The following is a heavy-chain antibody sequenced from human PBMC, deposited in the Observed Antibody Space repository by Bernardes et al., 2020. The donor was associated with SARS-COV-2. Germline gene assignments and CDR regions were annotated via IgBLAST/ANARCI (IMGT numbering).Heavy chain of an antibody. J-gene: IGHJ3*02. D-gene: IGHD6-13*01. CDR1: ALPFSDSG. Sequence: GGSLRLSCATSALPFSDSGIHWVRQASGKGLEWVGRTRSKTNNYATEYAASVRGRFIISRDNSKNTLYLQMNSLRAEDTAVYYCAKDRQQLDWGNAFDIWGQGTMVTVSS. V-gene: IGHV3-73*01. CDR3: AKDRQQLDWGNAFDI. CDR2: TRSKTNNYAT.